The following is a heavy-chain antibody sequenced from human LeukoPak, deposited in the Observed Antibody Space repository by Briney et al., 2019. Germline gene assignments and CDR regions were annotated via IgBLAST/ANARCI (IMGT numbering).Heavy chain of an antibody. J-gene: IGHJ4*02. Sequence: SETLSLTCTVSGGSISSYYWSWIRQPPGKGLEWIGYIYYSGSTNYNPSLKSRVTISVDTSKNQFSLKLSSVTAADTAVYYCARDYYDSSGYYSLFGYWGQGTLVIVSS. CDR2: IYYSGST. CDR1: GGSISSYY. D-gene: IGHD3-22*01. CDR3: ARDYYDSSGYYSLFGY. V-gene: IGHV4-59*01.